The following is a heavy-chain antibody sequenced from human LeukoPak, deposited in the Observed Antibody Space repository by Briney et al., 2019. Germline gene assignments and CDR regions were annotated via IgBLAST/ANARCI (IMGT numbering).Heavy chain of an antibody. V-gene: IGHV3-20*01. CDR2: INWNGGST. D-gene: IGHD2-2*01. CDR3: ARGMTGSPVPYYYYGMDV. J-gene: IGHJ6*02. Sequence: RTGGSLRLSCAASGFTFDDYGMSWVRQAPGKGLEWVSGINWNGGSTGYADSVKGRFTISRDNAKNSLYLQMNSLRAEDTALYHCARGMTGSPVPYYYYGMDVWGQGTTVTVSS. CDR1: GFTFDDYG.